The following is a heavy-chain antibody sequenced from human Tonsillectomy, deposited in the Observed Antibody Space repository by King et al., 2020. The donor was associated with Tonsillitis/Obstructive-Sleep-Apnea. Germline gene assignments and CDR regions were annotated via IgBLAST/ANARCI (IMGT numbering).Heavy chain of an antibody. V-gene: IGHV4-39*01. D-gene: IGHD6-6*01. Sequence: HLQLQESGPGLVKPSETLSLTCTVSGGSVSSSDYYWGWIRQPPGQGLEWIATIYYDGTTYYNPPLKSRVTISVAPSKNQFSLNLNSVTAADTAVYYWARHSRDSSWGDYFYYMDVWGKGTTVTVSS. CDR1: GGSVSSSDYY. CDR3: ARHSRDSSWGDYFYYMDV. J-gene: IGHJ6*03. CDR2: IYYDGTT.